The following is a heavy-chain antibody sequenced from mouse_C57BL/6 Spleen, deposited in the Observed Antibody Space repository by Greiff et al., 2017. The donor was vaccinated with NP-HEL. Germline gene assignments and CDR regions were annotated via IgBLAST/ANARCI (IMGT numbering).Heavy chain of an antibody. CDR3: TRDAFYYDYDDYYYAMDY. CDR2: ISSGGDYI. J-gene: IGHJ4*01. V-gene: IGHV5-9-1*02. Sequence: DVMLVESGEGLVKPGGSLKLSCAASGFTFSSYAMSWVRQTPEKRLEWVAYISSGGDYIYYADTVKGRFTISRDNARNTLYLQMSSLKSEDTAMYYCTRDAFYYDYDDYYYAMDYWGQGTSVTVSS. D-gene: IGHD2-4*01. CDR1: GFTFSSYA.